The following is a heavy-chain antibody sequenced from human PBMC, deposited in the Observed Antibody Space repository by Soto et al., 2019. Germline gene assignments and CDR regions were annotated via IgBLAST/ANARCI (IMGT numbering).Heavy chain of an antibody. V-gene: IGHV4-34*01. CDR2: INHSGST. CDR1: GGSFSGYY. D-gene: IGHD2-15*01. J-gene: IGHJ4*02. CDR3: ARGWRGVATYYVDY. Sequence: QVQLQQWGAGLLKPSETLSLTCAVYGGSFSGYYWSWIRQPPGKGLEWIGEINHSGSTNYNPSLKSQVTISVDPSKNQFSLKLSSVTAADTAVYYCARGWRGVATYYVDYWGQGTLVTVSS.